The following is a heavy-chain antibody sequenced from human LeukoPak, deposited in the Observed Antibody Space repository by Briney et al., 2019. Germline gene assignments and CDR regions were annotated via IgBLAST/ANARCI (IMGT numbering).Heavy chain of an antibody. Sequence: GGSLRLSCAASGFTFSTYAMHWVRQAPGKGLEWVTIISYDGSNRYYADSVKGRFTISRDNAKNSLYLQMNSLRAEDTAVYYCAELGITMIGGVWGKGTTVTISS. V-gene: IGHV3-30*04. CDR3: AELGITMIGGV. D-gene: IGHD3-10*02. J-gene: IGHJ6*04. CDR2: ISYDGSNR. CDR1: GFTFSTYA.